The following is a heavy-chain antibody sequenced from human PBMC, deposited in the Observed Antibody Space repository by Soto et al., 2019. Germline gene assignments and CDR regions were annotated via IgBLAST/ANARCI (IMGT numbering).Heavy chain of an antibody. Sequence: GGSLRLSCAASGFTFSSYGMHWVRQAPGKGLEWVAVIWYDGSNKYYADSVKGRFTISRDNSKNTLYLQMNSLRAEDTAVYYCARDAGIAAAGIQRYGMDVWGQGTTVTVSS. CDR2: IWYDGSNK. J-gene: IGHJ6*02. V-gene: IGHV3-33*01. D-gene: IGHD6-13*01. CDR3: ARDAGIAAAGIQRYGMDV. CDR1: GFTFSSYG.